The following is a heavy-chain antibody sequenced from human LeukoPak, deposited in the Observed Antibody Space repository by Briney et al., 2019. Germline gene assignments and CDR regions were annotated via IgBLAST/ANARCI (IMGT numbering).Heavy chain of an antibody. D-gene: IGHD6-19*01. CDR2: ITSSSSYI. CDR1: GFPFSSHN. V-gene: IGHV3-21*01. J-gene: IGHJ4*02. CDR3: ARAIFSSGWYLIDY. Sequence: GGSLRLSCAASGFPFSSHNMNWVRQAPGKGLEWVSYITSSSSYIYYADSVKGRFTISRDNAKNSLYLQMDSLRAEDTAVYDCARAIFSSGWYLIDYWGQGTLVTISS.